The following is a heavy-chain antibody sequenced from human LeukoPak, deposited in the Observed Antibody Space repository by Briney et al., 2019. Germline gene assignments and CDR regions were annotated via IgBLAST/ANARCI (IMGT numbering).Heavy chain of an antibody. CDR2: FSGSGDST. CDR3: AKEGFLEWFLFDY. Sequence: GGSLRLSCVASGFTFGNYAMTWVRQAPGKGLEWVSTFSGSGDSTYYADSVKGRFTISRDNSKNTLYPQMNSLRAEDTAIYYCAKEGFLEWFLFDYWGQGTLVTVSS. J-gene: IGHJ4*02. CDR1: GFTFGNYA. V-gene: IGHV3-23*01. D-gene: IGHD3-3*01.